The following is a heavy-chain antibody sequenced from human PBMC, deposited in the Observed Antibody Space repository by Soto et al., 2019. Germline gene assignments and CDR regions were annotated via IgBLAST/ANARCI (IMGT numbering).Heavy chain of an antibody. CDR2: TYYRSKWYN. CDR1: GDSVSSNSAA. D-gene: IGHD6-13*01. Sequence: PSQTLSLTCVISGDSVSSNSAAWNWIRQSPSRGLEWLGRTYYRSKWYNDYAVSVKSRITINPDTSKNQFSLQLNSVTPEDTAVYYCARDGPIAAAGGSVYYYGMDVWGQGTTVTVSS. V-gene: IGHV6-1*01. J-gene: IGHJ6*02. CDR3: ARDGPIAAAGGSVYYYGMDV.